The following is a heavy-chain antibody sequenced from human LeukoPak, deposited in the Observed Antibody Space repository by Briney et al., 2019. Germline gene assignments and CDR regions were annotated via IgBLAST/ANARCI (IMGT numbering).Heavy chain of an antibody. CDR2: IYYSGST. J-gene: IGHJ6*03. Sequence: SETLSLTCTVSGGSISSSSYYWGWIRQPPGKGLEWIGSIYYSGSTYYNPSLKSRVTISVDTSKNQFSLKLSSVTAADTAVYYCARVGCSSTSCYRYYYYMDVWGKGTTVTVSS. D-gene: IGHD2-2*01. CDR3: ARVGCSSTSCYRYYYYMDV. V-gene: IGHV4-39*07. CDR1: GGSISSSSYY.